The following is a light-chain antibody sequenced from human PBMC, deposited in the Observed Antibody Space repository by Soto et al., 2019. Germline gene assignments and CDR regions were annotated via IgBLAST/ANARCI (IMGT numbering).Light chain of an antibody. Sequence: DVVMTQSPLSLPVTLGQPASISCRSSQSLVDNDGNTYLNWFQQRPGQSPRRLIYKVSNRDSGVPDRFSGSGSGTDFTLTISGLQSEDFAVYYCQHYNNWPRFGQGTKVDIK. J-gene: IGKJ1*01. V-gene: IGKV2-30*01. CDR2: KVS. CDR3: QHYNNWPR. CDR1: QSLVDNDGNTY.